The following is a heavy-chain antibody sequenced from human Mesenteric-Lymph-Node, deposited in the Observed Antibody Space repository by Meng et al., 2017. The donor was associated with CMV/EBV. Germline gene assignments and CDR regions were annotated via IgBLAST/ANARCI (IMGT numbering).Heavy chain of an antibody. J-gene: IGHJ6*02. CDR3: ARGPARGSCTNTSCNRYYYYYYGMDV. V-gene: IGHV4-34*01. D-gene: IGHD2-8*01. CDR2: INHSGST. CDR1: GGSFSGYY. Sequence: SETLSLTCAVYGGSFSGYYWSWIRQPPGKGLEWIGEINHSGSTNYNPSLKSRVTISVDTSKNQFSLKLSSVTAADTAVYYCARGPARGSCTNTSCNRYYYYYYGMDVWGQGTTVTVSS.